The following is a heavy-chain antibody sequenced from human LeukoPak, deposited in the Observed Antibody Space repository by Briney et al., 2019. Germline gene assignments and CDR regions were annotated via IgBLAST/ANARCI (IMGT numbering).Heavy chain of an antibody. CDR3: ARSYGFWSGYYLDY. CDR1: GFTVSSNY. J-gene: IGHJ4*02. V-gene: IGHV3-66*02. CDR2: IYSGGST. Sequence: GGSLRLSCAASGFTVSSNYMSWVRQAPGKGLEWVSVIYSGGSTYYADSVKGRFTISRDNSKNTLYLQMNSLRAEDTAVYYCARSYGFWSGYYLDYWGQGTLVTVSS. D-gene: IGHD3-3*01.